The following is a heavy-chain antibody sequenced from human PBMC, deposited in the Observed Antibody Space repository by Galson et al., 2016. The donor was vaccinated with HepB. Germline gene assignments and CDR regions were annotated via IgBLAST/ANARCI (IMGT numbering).Heavy chain of an antibody. CDR2: IYTDDTT. V-gene: IGHV3-53*01. D-gene: IGHD3-10*01. CDR3: ARIHMAQGVFDY. Sequence: SLRLSCAASGFTVSNTYMGWLRQAPGKGLEWVSVIYTDDTTHYADSVTGRFTISRDNSNNTLHLQMNSLRAEDTAIYYCARIHMAQGVFDYWGQGTLATVSS. CDR1: GFTVSNTY. J-gene: IGHJ4*02.